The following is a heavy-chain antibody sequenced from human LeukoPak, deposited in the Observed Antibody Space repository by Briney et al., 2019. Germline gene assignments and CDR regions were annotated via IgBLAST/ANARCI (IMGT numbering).Heavy chain of an antibody. J-gene: IGHJ4*02. Sequence: GGSLRLSCAASGFTVRSNYMSWVRQAPGKGLEWVSYITSSSSTIYYADSVKGRFTISRDNAKNSLYLQMNSLRAEDTAVYYCARDEEFLEWFRFWGQGTLVTVSS. D-gene: IGHD3-3*01. CDR1: GFTVRSNY. V-gene: IGHV3-48*01. CDR2: ITSSSSTI. CDR3: ARDEEFLEWFRF.